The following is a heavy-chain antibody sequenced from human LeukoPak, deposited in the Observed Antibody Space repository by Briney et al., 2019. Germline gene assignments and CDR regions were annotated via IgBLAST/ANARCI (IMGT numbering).Heavy chain of an antibody. CDR3: ARESHSGGSSGHYPYAFDI. D-gene: IGHD3-22*01. Sequence: SETLSLTCTVSGGSISSSSYYWGWIRQPPGKGLEWIGSIYYSGSTYYNPSLKSRVTISVDTSKNQFSLKLSSVTAADTAVYYCARESHSGGSSGHYPYAFDIWGQGTMVTVSS. J-gene: IGHJ3*02. CDR2: IYYSGST. CDR1: GGSISSSSYY. V-gene: IGHV4-39*07.